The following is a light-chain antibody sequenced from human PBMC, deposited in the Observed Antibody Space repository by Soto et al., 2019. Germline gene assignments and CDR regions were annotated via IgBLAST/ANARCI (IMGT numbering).Light chain of an antibody. V-gene: IGKV4-1*01. CDR3: LQYYSTPYT. Sequence: DIVLTQSPDSLAVSLGERATINCRSNQSVLYDYNDYNNKNYLAWYQQKPGQPPKLLIYWASSRESGVPDRFSGSGSGTDFTLTISSLQAEDVAVYYCLQYYSTPYTFGQGTNLEIK. CDR2: WAS. J-gene: IGKJ2*01. CDR1: QSVLYDYNDYNNKNY.